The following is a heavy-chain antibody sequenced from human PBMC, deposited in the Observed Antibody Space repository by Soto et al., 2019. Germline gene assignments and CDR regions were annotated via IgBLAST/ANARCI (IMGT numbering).Heavy chain of an antibody. CDR2: YSGYT. CDR1: DGSISSSSFS. D-gene: IGHD5-18*01. V-gene: IGHV4-39*01. Sequence: SETLSLTCTVPDGSISSSSFSWGWIRQPPGKGLEWIGSYSGYTFYNPSLKSRATISVDTPKNQFSLKLSSVTAADTAVYYCARLRQLWSAFDYWGQGSLVTVSS. CDR3: ARLRQLWSAFDY. J-gene: IGHJ4*02.